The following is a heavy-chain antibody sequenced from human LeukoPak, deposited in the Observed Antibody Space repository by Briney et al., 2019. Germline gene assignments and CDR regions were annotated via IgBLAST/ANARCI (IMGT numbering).Heavy chain of an antibody. CDR3: ARDPLALPDCGGDCYSEAFDI. D-gene: IGHD2-21*02. V-gene: IGHV1-3*01. CDR2: INAGNGNT. J-gene: IGHJ3*02. Sequence: KPGASVKVSCKASGYTFTSYAMHWVRQAPGQWLEWMGWINAGNGNTKYSQKFQGRVTITRDTSASTAYMELSSLRSEDTAVYYCARDPLALPDCGGDCYSEAFDIWGQGTMVTVSS. CDR1: GYTFTSYA.